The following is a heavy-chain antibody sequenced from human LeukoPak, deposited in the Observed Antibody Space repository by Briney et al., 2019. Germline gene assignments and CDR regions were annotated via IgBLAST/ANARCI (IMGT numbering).Heavy chain of an antibody. J-gene: IGHJ4*02. CDR3: VKLRGIYLDFDS. CDR1: GFTFSSYA. CDR2: ILPGGGDT. V-gene: IGHV3-23*01. D-gene: IGHD1-26*01. Sequence: PGGSLRLSCAASGFTFSSYAMTWVRQAPGKGLEWVSTILPGGGDTYYADSVKGRFTISRDTSKNTLYLQMNTLRVEDTAVYYCVKLRGIYLDFDSWGRGTLVSVSS.